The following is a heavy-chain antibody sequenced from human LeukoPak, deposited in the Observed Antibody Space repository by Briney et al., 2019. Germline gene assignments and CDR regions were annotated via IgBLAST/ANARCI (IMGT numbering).Heavy chain of an antibody. J-gene: IGHJ4*02. CDR1: GFNFNGYG. D-gene: IGHD4-11*01. CDR2: IWYGGTNK. CDR3: ARHVRNYPHDY. Sequence: GGSLRLSCEAFGFNFNGYGMHWVRQAPGKGLERVAVIWYGGTNKNYADSVKGRFTISRDNSKNTMYLQMNSLRAEDTAVYYCARHVRNYPHDYWGQGTLVTASS. V-gene: IGHV3-33*08.